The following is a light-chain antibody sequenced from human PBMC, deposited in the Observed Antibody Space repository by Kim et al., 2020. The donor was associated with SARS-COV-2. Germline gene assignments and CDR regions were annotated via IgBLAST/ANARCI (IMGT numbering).Light chain of an antibody. V-gene: IGKV1-5*01. CDR3: QQYNTCMYA. J-gene: IGKJ2*01. Sequence: DIQMTQSPSTLSASVGDRVTITCRASQTISSWLAWYQQKPGKAPKLLIYDASFLAGGVPSRFSGSGSGTEFTLTISSLQPDDSATYYCQQYNTCMYAFGQGTKLEI. CDR1: QTISSW. CDR2: DAS.